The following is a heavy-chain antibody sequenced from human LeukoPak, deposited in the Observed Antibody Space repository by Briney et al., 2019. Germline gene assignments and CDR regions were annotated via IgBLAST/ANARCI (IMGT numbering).Heavy chain of an antibody. CDR1: GFTFGDYA. V-gene: IGHV3-49*04. D-gene: IGHD4-17*01. CDR2: IRSKAYGGTT. Sequence: GGSLRLSCTASGFTFGDYAMSWVRQAPGEGLEWVGFIRSKAYGGTTEYAASVKGRFTISRDDSKSIAYLQMNSLKTEDTAVYYCTRDLSYGAQKGYYYGMDVWGQGTTVTVS. J-gene: IGHJ6*02. CDR3: TRDLSYGAQKGYYYGMDV.